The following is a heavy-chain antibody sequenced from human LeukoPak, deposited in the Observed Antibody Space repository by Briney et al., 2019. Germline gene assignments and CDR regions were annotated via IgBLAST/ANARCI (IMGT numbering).Heavy chain of an antibody. CDR1: GFTFSDYY. J-gene: IGHJ4*02. D-gene: IGHD3-16*02. V-gene: IGHV3-11*01. CDR2: ISSSGSTI. CDR3: ATRMITFGGVIVEDY. Sequence: PGGSLRLSCAASGFTFSDYYMSWIRQAPGKGLEWASYISSSGSTIYYADSVKGRFTISRDNAKNSLYLQMNSLRAEDTAVYYCATRMITFGGVIVEDYWGQGTLVTVSS.